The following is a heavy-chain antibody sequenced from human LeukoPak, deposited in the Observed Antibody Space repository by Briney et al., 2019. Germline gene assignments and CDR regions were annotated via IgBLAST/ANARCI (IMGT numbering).Heavy chain of an antibody. Sequence: PSETLSLTCTVSGGSISSNSNYWAWIRQPPGRGLEWIGSISYGGSTYYSPSLESRVTISVDTSKNQFSLRLSSVTAAGTAVYYCARQALWFFDHWGQGTLVTVSP. CDR3: ARQALWFFDH. J-gene: IGHJ4*02. CDR2: ISYGGST. D-gene: IGHD2-21*01. V-gene: IGHV4-39*01. CDR1: GGSISSNSNY.